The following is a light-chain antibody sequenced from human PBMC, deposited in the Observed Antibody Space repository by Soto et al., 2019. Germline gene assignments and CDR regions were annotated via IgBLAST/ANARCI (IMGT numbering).Light chain of an antibody. V-gene: IGKV3-20*01. J-gene: IGKJ4*01. CDR2: AAS. CDR1: QSIARNS. Sequence: EIVLTQSPGTLSLSPGERATLSCRASQSIARNSIAWYQQKPGRAPRLLIYAASTRATGIPDRFSGGGSGTDFTLTISGMEPDDFAVFQCQQYGGLPITFGGGTRVEIK. CDR3: QQYGGLPIT.